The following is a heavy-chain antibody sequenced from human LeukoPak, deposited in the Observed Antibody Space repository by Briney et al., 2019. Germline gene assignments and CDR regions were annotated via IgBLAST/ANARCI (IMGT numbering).Heavy chain of an antibody. D-gene: IGHD3-10*01. CDR3: AKDLRAAVLLWFGESRSIDY. V-gene: IGHV3-23*01. J-gene: IGHJ4*02. CDR1: GFTFSSYG. CDR2: ISGSGGST. Sequence: PGGTLRLSCAASGFTFSSYGMSWVRQAPGKGLEWVSAISGSGGSTYYADSVKGRFTISRDNSKNTLYLQMNSLRAEDTAVYYCAKDLRAAVLLWFGESRSIDYWGQGNLVTVSS.